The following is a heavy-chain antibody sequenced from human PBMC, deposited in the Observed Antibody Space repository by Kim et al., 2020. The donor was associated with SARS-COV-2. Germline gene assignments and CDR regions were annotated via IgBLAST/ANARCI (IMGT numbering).Heavy chain of an antibody. CDR1: GFTFSSYS. D-gene: IGHD3-9*01. Sequence: GGYLRLSCAASGFTFSSYSMNWVRQAPGKGLEWVSSISSSSSYIYYADSVKGRFTISRDNAKNSLYLQMNSLRAEDTAVYYCARDGIDYDILTGYYKGRYYYYGMDVWGQGTTVTVSS. J-gene: IGHJ6*02. CDR2: ISSSSSYI. V-gene: IGHV3-21*01. CDR3: ARDGIDYDILTGYYKGRYYYYGMDV.